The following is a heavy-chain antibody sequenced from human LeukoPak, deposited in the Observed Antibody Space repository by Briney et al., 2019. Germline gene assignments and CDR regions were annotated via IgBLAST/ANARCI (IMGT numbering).Heavy chain of an antibody. D-gene: IGHD4-17*01. V-gene: IGHV4-34*01. J-gene: IGHJ3*02. CDR1: GGSISSGGYS. CDR3: ARVRFYGDYRGGAFDI. Sequence: PSETLSLTCAVSGGSISSGGYSWSWIRQPPGKGLEWIGEINHSGSTNYNPSLKSRVTISVDTSKNQFSLKLSSVTAADTAVYYCARVRFYGDYRGGAFDIWGQGTMVTVPS. CDR2: INHSGST.